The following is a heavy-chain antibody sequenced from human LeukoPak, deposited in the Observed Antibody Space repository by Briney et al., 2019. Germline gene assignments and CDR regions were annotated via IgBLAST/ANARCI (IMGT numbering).Heavy chain of an antibody. J-gene: IGHJ4*02. V-gene: IGHV3-23*01. Sequence: PGGSLRLSCAASGFTFSSYAMSWVRQAPGKGLEWVSAISGSGGSTYYADSVKGRFTISRDNSKNTLYLQMNSLRAEDTAVYYCAKDRVSSGWYGGDDYWGQGTLVTVSS. CDR1: GFTFSSYA. D-gene: IGHD6-19*01. CDR3: AKDRVSSGWYGGDDY. CDR2: ISGSGGST.